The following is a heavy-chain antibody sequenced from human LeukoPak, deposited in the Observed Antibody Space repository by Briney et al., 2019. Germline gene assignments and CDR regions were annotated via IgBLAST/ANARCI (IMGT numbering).Heavy chain of an antibody. CDR3: AKDDKWAPSMYCSSTSCYGLYGMDV. CDR2: ISWNSGSI. CDR1: GFTFDDYA. D-gene: IGHD2-2*01. Sequence: GGSLRLSCAASGFTFDDYAMHWVRQAPGKGLEWVSGISWNSGSIGYADSVKGRFTISRDNAKNSLYLQMNSLRAEDTALCYCAKDDKWAPSMYCSSTSCYGLYGMDVWGQGTTVTVSS. J-gene: IGHJ6*02. V-gene: IGHV3-9*01.